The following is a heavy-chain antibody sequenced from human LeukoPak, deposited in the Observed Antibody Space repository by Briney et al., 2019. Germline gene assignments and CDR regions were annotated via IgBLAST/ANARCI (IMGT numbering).Heavy chain of an antibody. Sequence: SETLSLTCTVSGGSLSSYYWRWIPHPLEKGLEWIGYIYYSGSNNYNPSLKSRVTISVDTSKNQFSLKLSSVTAADTAVYYCASLHYDADAFDIWGQGTMVTVSS. D-gene: IGHD3-22*01. CDR1: GGSLSSYY. CDR2: IYYSGSN. CDR3: ASLHYDADAFDI. V-gene: IGHV4-59*08. J-gene: IGHJ3*02.